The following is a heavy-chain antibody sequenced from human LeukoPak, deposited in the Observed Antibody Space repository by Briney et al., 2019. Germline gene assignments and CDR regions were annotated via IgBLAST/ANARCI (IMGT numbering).Heavy chain of an antibody. CDR1: GYTFTDYY. CDR3: ATGPKGSGSYYNTKSLFFDY. CDR2: VDPEDGET. J-gene: IGHJ4*02. Sequence: GATVTLSCKASGYTFTDYYMHWVQQAPGKGLEWMGRVDPEDGETIYAEKFQGRVTITADTSTDTAYMELSSLRSEDTAVYYCATGPKGSGSYYNTKSLFFDYWGQGTLVTVSS. D-gene: IGHD3-10*01. V-gene: IGHV1-69-2*01.